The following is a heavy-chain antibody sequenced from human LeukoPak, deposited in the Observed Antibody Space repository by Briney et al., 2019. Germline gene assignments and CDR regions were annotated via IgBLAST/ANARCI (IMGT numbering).Heavy chain of an antibody. CDR2: MNPNSGNT. J-gene: IGHJ4*02. V-gene: IGHV1-8*01. D-gene: IGHD1-26*01. CDR1: GYTFTSYD. Sequence: ASVKVSCKASGYTFTSYDINWVRQATGQGLEWMGWMNPNSGNTGYAQKFQGKVTMTRNTSISTAYMELSSLRSEDTAVYYCARGGAVGATSDYWGQGTLVTVSS. CDR3: ARGGAVGATSDY.